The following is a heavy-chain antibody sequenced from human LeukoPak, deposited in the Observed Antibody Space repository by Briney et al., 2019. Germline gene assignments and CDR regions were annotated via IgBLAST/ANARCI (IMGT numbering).Heavy chain of an antibody. CDR1: GFTFSSYS. J-gene: IGHJ2*01. CDR3: ARDHRGTPFDL. Sequence: GGSLRLSCAASGFTFSSYSMNWVRQAPGKGLEWVSSISSSSSYIYYADSVKGRFTISRDNAKNSLYLQMNSLRAEDTAVYYCARDHRGTPFDLWGRGTLVTVSS. D-gene: IGHD1-1*01. CDR2: ISSSSSYI. V-gene: IGHV3-21*01.